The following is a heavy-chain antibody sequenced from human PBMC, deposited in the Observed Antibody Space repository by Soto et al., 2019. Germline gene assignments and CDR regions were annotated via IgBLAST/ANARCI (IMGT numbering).Heavy chain of an antibody. J-gene: IGHJ5*02. CDR2: IYHSGST. CDR3: ARDGGLDYYDSSGYYKYNWFDP. D-gene: IGHD3-22*01. CDR1: GGSISSSNW. V-gene: IGHV4-4*02. Sequence: QVQLQESGPGLVKPSGTLSLTCAVSGGSISSSNWWSWVRQPPGKGLEWIGEIYHSGSTNYNPSLKSRVTISVDKSKNQFSLKLSSVTAADTAMYYCARDGGLDYYDSSGYYKYNWFDPWGQGTLVTVSS.